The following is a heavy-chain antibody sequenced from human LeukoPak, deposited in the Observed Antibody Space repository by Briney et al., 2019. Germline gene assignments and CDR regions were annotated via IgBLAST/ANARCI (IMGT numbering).Heavy chain of an antibody. CDR2: IYYSGST. CDR3: ARVYYDILTGPRGFDP. D-gene: IGHD3-9*01. Sequence: SETLSLTCTVSGGSISSGGYYWSWIRQHPGKGLEWIGYIYYSGSTYYNPSLKSRVTISVDTSKNQFSLKLSSVTAADTAVYYCARVYYDILTGPRGFDPWGQGTLVTVSS. J-gene: IGHJ5*02. CDR1: GGSISSGGYY. V-gene: IGHV4-31*03.